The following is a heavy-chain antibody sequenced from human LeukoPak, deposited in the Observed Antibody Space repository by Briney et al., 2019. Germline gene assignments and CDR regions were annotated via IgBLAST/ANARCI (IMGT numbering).Heavy chain of an antibody. Sequence: ASVKVSCKASGYTYTSYGISWVRQAPGQGLEWMGWISAYNGNTNYAQKLQCRVTMTTDTSTSTAYMELRSLRSDDTAVYYCARDTPRRGGYGAYLDYWGQGTLVTVSS. D-gene: IGHD5-12*01. CDR1: GYTYTSYG. CDR3: ARDTPRRGGYGAYLDY. CDR2: ISAYNGNT. V-gene: IGHV1-18*01. J-gene: IGHJ4*02.